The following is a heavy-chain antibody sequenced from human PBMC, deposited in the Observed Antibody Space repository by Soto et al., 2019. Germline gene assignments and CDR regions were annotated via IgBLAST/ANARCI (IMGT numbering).Heavy chain of an antibody. CDR2: INTYNNNT. CDR3: ARDLPHSTDWLDPLFDY. Sequence: ASVKVSCKASGYTFTSYGVSWVRQAPGQGLEWMGWINTYNNNTNYAQKLQGKVTMTTDTFTSTAYLELRSLRSDDTAVYYCARDLPHSTDWLDPLFDYWGQGTLVTVSS. V-gene: IGHV1-18*04. D-gene: IGHD6-19*01. J-gene: IGHJ4*02. CDR1: GYTFTSYG.